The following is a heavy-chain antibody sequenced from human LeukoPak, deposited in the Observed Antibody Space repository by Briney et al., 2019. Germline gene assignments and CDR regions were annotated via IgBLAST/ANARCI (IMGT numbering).Heavy chain of an antibody. D-gene: IGHD2-2*02. Sequence: SVKVSCKASGGTFSSYAISWVRQAPGQGLEWMGGIIPIFGTANYAQKFQGRVTITTDESTSTAYMELSSLRSEDTAVYYCARGYCSSTSCYIIGWFDPWGQGTLVTVSS. V-gene: IGHV1-69*05. CDR2: IIPIFGTA. CDR1: GGTFSSYA. J-gene: IGHJ5*02. CDR3: ARGYCSSTSCYIIGWFDP.